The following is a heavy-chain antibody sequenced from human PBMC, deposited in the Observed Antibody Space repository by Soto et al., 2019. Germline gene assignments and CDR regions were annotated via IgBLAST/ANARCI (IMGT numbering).Heavy chain of an antibody. CDR3: ARAPVGATGDYYYYKGMDV. Sequence: GGSLRLSCAASGFAFSSYAMHWVRQAPGKGLEWVAVISYDGSNKYYADSVKGRFTISRDNSKNTLYLQMNSLRAEDTAVYYSARAPVGATGDYYYYKGMDVWGQGTTVTVSS. CDR2: ISYDGSNK. J-gene: IGHJ6*02. V-gene: IGHV3-30-3*01. CDR1: GFAFSSYA. D-gene: IGHD1-26*01.